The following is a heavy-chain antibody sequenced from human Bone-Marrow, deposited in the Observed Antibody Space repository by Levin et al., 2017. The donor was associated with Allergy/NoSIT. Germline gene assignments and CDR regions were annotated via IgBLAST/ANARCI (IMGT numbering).Heavy chain of an antibody. J-gene: IGHJ4*02. Sequence: GSLRLSCTVSGGSISNNNYYWGWVRQPPGKGLEWIGSVYYTGNSYPNPSLRSRVTISIDTSKNQFSLRLSSVTAADTAVYYCAREDGTGSHGSDYWGQGILVTVSS. D-gene: IGHD3-10*01. CDR1: GGSISNNNYY. CDR3: AREDGTGSHGSDY. CDR2: VYYTGNS. V-gene: IGHV4-39*07.